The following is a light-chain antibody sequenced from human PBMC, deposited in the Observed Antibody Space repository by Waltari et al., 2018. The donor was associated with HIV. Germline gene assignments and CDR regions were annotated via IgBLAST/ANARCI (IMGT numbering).Light chain of an antibody. J-gene: IGLJ1*01. CDR2: EVT. Sequence: QSALTQPASVSGSPGQSITISCTGTSSDVGGYNYFSWYQQHPGKAPKLIIYEVTNRPSGVSNRFSGSKSGNTASLTISGLQAEDEADYYCSSYKSSSTPYVFGTGTKVTVL. V-gene: IGLV2-14*01. CDR3: SSYKSSSTPYV. CDR1: SSDVGGYNY.